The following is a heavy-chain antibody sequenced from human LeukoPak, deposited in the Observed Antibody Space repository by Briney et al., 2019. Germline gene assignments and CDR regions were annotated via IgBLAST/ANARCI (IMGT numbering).Heavy chain of an antibody. CDR1: WIRVCNHG. CDR2: ISGSGSST. V-gene: IGHV3-23*01. D-gene: IGHD2-21*01. Sequence: GGTPRTSCAAPWIRVCNHGKNWGRPAPGEGLGWVSSISGSGSSTYYPDSVKGRFTISRDNSKNTLYLQMSSLRAEDTALYYCATQRVVSAAIDYWGQGTLVTVSS. J-gene: IGHJ4*02. CDR3: ATQRVVSAAIDY.